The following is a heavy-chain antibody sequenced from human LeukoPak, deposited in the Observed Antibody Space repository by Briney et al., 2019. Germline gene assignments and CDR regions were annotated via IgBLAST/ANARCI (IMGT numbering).Heavy chain of an antibody. V-gene: IGHV3-9*01. J-gene: IGHJ2*01. CDR3: AKGVDYDSSGRRVDWYFDL. CDR1: GFTFDDYA. CDR2: ISWNSGSI. D-gene: IGHD3-22*01. Sequence: GRSLRLSCAASGFTFDDYAMHWVRQAPGKGLEWVSGISWNSGSICYADSVKGRFTISRDNAKHSLYLQMNSLRAEDTALYYCAKGVDYDSSGRRVDWYFDLWGRGTLVTVSS.